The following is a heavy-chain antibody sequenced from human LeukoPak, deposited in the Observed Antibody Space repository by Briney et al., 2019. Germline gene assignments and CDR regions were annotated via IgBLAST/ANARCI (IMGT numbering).Heavy chain of an antibody. CDR2: ISGTADTT. V-gene: IGHV3-23*01. J-gene: IGHJ6*03. Sequence: PGGSLRLSCAGSGFYSNDYARYAMSWVRQAPGKGLEWVSAISGTADTTKYADSVKGRFTISRDNSKNTLYLQMNSLRAEDTAVYYCAKGWDNFYLYYYMDVWGKGTMVTVSS. D-gene: IGHD1-26*01. CDR1: GFYSNDYARYA. CDR3: AKGWDNFYLYYYMDV.